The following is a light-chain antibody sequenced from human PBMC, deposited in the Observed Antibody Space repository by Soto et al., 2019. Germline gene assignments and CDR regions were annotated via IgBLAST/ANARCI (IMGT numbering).Light chain of an antibody. CDR3: ASYTDTTTQV. CDR2: AVT. Sequence: QYALTQPASVYASPGQSITISCTGTNSDVGKFDYVSWYQHDPGKAPKLVISAVTRRSSGVSDRFSGSKSGNTATLTISGLQAEDEADYYCASYTDTTTQVFGGGTKVTVL. CDR1: NSDVGKFDY. J-gene: IGLJ3*02. V-gene: IGLV2-14*01.